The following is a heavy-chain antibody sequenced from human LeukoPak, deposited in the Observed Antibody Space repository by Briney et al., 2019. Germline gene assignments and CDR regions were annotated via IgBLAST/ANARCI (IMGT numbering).Heavy chain of an antibody. CDR1: GGSISSYY. CDR2: IYYSGST. V-gene: IGHV4-59*13. Sequence: PSETLSLTCTVSGGSISSYYWSWIRQPPGKGLEGIGYIYYSGSTNYNPSLKSRVAISVDTSKNQFSLKLSSVTAADTAVYYCAREGGSYFHYFDYWGQGTLVTVSS. D-gene: IGHD1-26*01. CDR3: AREGGSYFHYFDY. J-gene: IGHJ4*02.